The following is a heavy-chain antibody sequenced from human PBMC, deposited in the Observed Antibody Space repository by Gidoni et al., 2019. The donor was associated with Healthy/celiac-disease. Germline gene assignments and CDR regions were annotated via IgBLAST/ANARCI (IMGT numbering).Heavy chain of an antibody. CDR3: AKDRGYSYGYFDY. J-gene: IGHJ4*02. CDR2: ISGSGGST. CDR1: GFTFSSYA. V-gene: IGHV3-23*01. Sequence: EVQLLESGGGLVQPGGSLRLSCAASGFTFSSYAMGWVRQVPGKGRGWVSAISGSGGSTYYADAVKGRFTISRDNSKNTLYLQMNSLRAEDTAVYYCAKDRGYSYGYFDYWGQGTLVTVSS. D-gene: IGHD5-18*01.